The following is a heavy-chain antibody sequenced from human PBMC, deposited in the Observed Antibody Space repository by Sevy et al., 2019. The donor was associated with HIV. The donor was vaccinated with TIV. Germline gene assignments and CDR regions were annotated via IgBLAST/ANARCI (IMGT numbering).Heavy chain of an antibody. CDR2: SSSRGGST. J-gene: IGHJ4*02. V-gene: IGHV3-23*01. Sequence: GGSLRLSCAASGFTFSSYVMSWVRQAPGKGLEWVSISSSRGGSTYYADSVKGRFTISRDNSKNTLSLLMNSLRAEDTALYYCAKAGVAVAGTFDLFYFDYWGQGTLVTVSS. CDR1: GFTFSSYV. CDR3: AKAGVAVAGTFDLFYFDY. D-gene: IGHD6-19*01.